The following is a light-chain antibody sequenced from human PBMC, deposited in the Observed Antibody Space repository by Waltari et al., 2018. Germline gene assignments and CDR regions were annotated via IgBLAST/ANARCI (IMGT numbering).Light chain of an antibody. Sequence: DVVMTQSPLSLPVTLGQPASISCPSSQSLVFDDGNTYLNWFQQRPGQSPRRLIYKVSVRDSGAPDRFSGSGSGTDFTLQISRVEAEDVGVYYCMQGTHWPRTLGQGTKVEIK. CDR2: KVS. V-gene: IGKV2-30*01. CDR3: MQGTHWPRT. CDR1: QSLVFDDGNTY. J-gene: IGKJ1*01.